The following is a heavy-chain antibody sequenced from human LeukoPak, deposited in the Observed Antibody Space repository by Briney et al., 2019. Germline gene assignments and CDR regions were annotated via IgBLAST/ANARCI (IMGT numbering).Heavy chain of an antibody. V-gene: IGHV4-31*03. Sequence: PSQTLSLTCTVSGGSISSGGYYWSWIRQHPRKGLEWIGYIYYSGSTYYNPSLKSRVTISVDTSKNQFSLKLSSVTAADTAVYYCARSFGLTMTTYFDYWGQGTLVTVSS. CDR2: IYYSGST. CDR1: GGSISSGGYY. J-gene: IGHJ4*02. D-gene: IGHD4-17*01. CDR3: ARSFGLTMTTYFDY.